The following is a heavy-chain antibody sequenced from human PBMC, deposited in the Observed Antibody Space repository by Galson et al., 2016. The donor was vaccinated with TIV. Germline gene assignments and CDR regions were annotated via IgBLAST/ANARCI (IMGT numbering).Heavy chain of an antibody. Sequence: SLRLSCAASGFSFSTYSMNWVRQAPGKGLEWVGRTKSNFDGGTKDYAEPGKGRFTIPRHDSKNTLFLQMNRLKTEDTAVYYCTTDLGYCSGCYCYYFDYWGQGTLVTVSS. D-gene: IGHD2-15*01. CDR3: TTDLGYCSGCYCYYFDY. J-gene: IGHJ4*02. V-gene: IGHV3-15*01. CDR2: TKSNFDGGTK. CDR1: GFSFSTYS.